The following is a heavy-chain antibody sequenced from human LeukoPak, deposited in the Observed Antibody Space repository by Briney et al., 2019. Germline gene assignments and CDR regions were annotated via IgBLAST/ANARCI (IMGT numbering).Heavy chain of an antibody. Sequence: ASVKVSCKGSGYTFTGYYMHWVRQAPGQGLEWMGWINPNSGGTNYAQKFQGRVTMTRDTSISTAYMELSRLRSDDTAVYYCARDPPGIAAAGYDYWGQGTLVTVSS. CDR1: GYTFTGYY. J-gene: IGHJ4*02. CDR2: INPNSGGT. CDR3: ARDPPGIAAAGYDY. D-gene: IGHD6-13*01. V-gene: IGHV1-2*02.